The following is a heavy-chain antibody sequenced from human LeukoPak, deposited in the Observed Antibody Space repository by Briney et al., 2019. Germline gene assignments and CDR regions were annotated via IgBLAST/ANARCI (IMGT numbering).Heavy chain of an antibody. CDR3: AKNSGDYGAYSSFDY. J-gene: IGHJ4*02. V-gene: IGHV3-21*04. D-gene: IGHD4/OR15-4a*01. CDR2: ISDTSTYI. Sequence: GGSLRLSCSASGFTFSNYNMNWVRQAPGKGLEWVSSISDTSTYIYYAGSVEGRFTISRDNSKNTLHLQMSSLGAEDTAIYYCAKNSGDYGAYSSFDYWGQGILVTVSS. CDR1: GFTFSNYN.